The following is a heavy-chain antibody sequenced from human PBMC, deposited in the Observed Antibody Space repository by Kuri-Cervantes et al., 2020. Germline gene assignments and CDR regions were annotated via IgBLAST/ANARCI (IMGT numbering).Heavy chain of an antibody. CDR3: ARSAAHSSGWFSFWFDP. J-gene: IGHJ5*02. V-gene: IGHV1-2*04. CDR1: GYTFTGYY. D-gene: IGHD6-19*01. Sequence: ASVKVSCKASGYTFTGYYMHWVRQAPGQGLEWMGWIHPNSGGTKYAQKFQGWVTMTRDTSISTAYMELSGLRSDDTAVYYCARSAAHSSGWFSFWFDPWGQGTLVTVSS. CDR2: IHPNSGGT.